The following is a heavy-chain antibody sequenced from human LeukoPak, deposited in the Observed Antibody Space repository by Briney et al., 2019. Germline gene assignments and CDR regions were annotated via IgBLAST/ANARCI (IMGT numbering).Heavy chain of an antibody. V-gene: IGHV1-69*04. Sequence: SVKVSCKASGGTFSSYAISWVRQAPGQGLEWMGRIIPILGIANYAQKFQGRVTITADKSTSTAYTELSSLRSEDTAVYYCARVVDDSRSDYFDYWGQGTLVTVSS. J-gene: IGHJ4*02. CDR1: GGTFSSYA. CDR3: ARVVDDSRSDYFDY. D-gene: IGHD3-22*01. CDR2: IIPILGIA.